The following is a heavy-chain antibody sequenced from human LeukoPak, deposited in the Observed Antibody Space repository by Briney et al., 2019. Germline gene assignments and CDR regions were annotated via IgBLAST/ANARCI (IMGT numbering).Heavy chain of an antibody. Sequence: SEALSLTCAVYGGSFSDYFWNWIRQPPGKGLEWIGEINHGGGTRYNPSLKSRATISVDTSKKQFSLNLTSVTAADTAVYYCARGEDGTGDYRPTYFDSWGQGTLVTVSS. V-gene: IGHV4-34*01. D-gene: IGHD4-17*01. CDR3: ARGEDGTGDYRPTYFDS. J-gene: IGHJ4*02. CDR1: GGSFSDYF. CDR2: INHGGGT.